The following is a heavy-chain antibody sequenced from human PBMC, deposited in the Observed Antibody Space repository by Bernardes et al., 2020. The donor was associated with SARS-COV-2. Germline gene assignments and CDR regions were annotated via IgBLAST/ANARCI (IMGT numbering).Heavy chain of an antibody. D-gene: IGHD6-19*01. CDR2: ISAYNGNT. V-gene: IGHV1-18*01. Sequence: ASVKVSCMASGYTFTSYGISWVRQAPGQGLEWMGWISAYNGNTNYAQKLQGRVTMTTDTSTSTAYMELRSLRSDDTAVYYCARGYSSGWLKYYYYGMDVGGKGTTVTVSS. CDR3: ARGYSSGWLKYYYYGMDV. CDR1: GYTFTSYG. J-gene: IGHJ6*04.